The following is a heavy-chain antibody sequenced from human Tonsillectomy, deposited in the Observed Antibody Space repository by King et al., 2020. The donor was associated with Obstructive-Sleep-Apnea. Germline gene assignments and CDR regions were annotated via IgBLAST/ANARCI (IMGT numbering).Heavy chain of an antibody. Sequence: TLKESGPTLVKPTQTLTLTCTFSGFSLTSNGVGVGWIRQSPGKALEWLALIYWDEDKRYSPSLKSRLTVTKDTSKNQVVLTMTNMDPLDTATYYCAHRRPLLVRVITTTLFDSWDQGILVTVSS. CDR1: GFSLTSNGVG. D-gene: IGHD3-10*01. J-gene: IGHJ4*02. V-gene: IGHV2-5*02. CDR2: IYWDEDK. CDR3: AHRRPLLVRVITTTLFDS.